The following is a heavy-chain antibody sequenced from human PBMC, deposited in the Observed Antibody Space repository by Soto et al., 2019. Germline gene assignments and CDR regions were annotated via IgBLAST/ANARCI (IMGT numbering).Heavy chain of an antibody. CDR2: IYYSGST. D-gene: IGHD6-13*01. J-gene: IGHJ5*02. Sequence: SETLSLTCTVSGGSISSSSYYWGWIRQPPGKGLEWIGSIYYSGSTYYNPSLKSRVTISVDTSKNQFSLKLSSVTAADTAVYYCARLRFSSRKYNWFDPWGQGTLVTVSS. CDR1: GGSISSSSYY. V-gene: IGHV4-39*01. CDR3: ARLRFSSRKYNWFDP.